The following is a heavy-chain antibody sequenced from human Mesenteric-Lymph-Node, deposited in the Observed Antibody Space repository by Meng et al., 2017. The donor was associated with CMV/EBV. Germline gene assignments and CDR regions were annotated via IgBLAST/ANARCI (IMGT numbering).Heavy chain of an antibody. CDR3: ARGSNIAASSRGWFDP. CDR2: INPSGGST. CDR1: GYTFTSYY. J-gene: IGHJ5*02. Sequence: ASVKVSCKASGYTFTSYYMHWVRQAPGQGLEWMGIINPSGGSTSYAQKFQGRVTMTRDTSTSTVYMELSSLRSEDTAVYSCARGSNIAASSRGWFDPWGQGTLVTVSS. D-gene: IGHD6-13*01. V-gene: IGHV1-46*01.